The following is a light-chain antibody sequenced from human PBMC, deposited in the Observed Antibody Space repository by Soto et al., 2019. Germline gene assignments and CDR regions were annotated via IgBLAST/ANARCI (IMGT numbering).Light chain of an antibody. CDR2: DVS. V-gene: IGLV2-11*01. CDR1: SSDVGGYNY. J-gene: IGLJ1*01. Sequence: QSALTQPRSVSGSPGQSVTISCTGTSSDVGGYNYVSWYQQHPGKAPKVVIYDVSKRPSGVSNRFSGSKSGNTASLTISGLQAEDEADYYCSSYTSSATYVFGTGTKVTVL. CDR3: SSYTSSATYV.